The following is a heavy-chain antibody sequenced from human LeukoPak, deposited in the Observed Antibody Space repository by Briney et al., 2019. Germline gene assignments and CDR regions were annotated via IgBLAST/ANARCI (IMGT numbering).Heavy chain of an antibody. D-gene: IGHD1-26*01. CDR1: GFTFSSYA. V-gene: IGHV3-30*04. CDR2: ISYDGSNK. Sequence: GGSLRLSCAASGFTFSSYAMHWVRQAPGKGLEWVAVISYDGSNKYYADSVKGRFTISRDNSKNTLYLQMNSLRAEDTAVYYCARERATATDDAFDIWGQGTMVTVSS. CDR3: ARERATATDDAFDI. J-gene: IGHJ3*02.